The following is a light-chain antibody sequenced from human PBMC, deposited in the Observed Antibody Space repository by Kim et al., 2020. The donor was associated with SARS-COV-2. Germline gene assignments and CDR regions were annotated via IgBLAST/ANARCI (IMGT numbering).Light chain of an antibody. Sequence: DIQMTQSPSSLSASVGDRITITCRASQSISSYLNWYQQRPGKAPTLLIYGASRLQSGVPSRFRGSGSGTDFTLTISSLQPEDFATYYCQQSDTTPRTFGQGTKLEI. CDR2: GAS. J-gene: IGKJ2*01. CDR3: QQSDTTPRT. CDR1: QSISSY. V-gene: IGKV1-39*01.